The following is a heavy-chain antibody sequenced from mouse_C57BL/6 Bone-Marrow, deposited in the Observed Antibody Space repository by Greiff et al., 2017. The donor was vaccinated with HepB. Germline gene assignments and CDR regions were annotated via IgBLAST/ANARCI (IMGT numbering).Heavy chain of an antibody. Sequence: EVKLMESGGGLVQPGGSLKLSCAASGFTFSDYYMYWVRQTPEKRLEWVAYISNGGGSTYYPDTVKGRFTISRDNAKNTLYLQMSRLKSEDTAMYYCAIHNYGSSLYYAMDYWGQGTSVTVSS. V-gene: IGHV5-12*01. CDR3: AIHNYGSSLYYAMDY. CDR1: GFTFSDYY. J-gene: IGHJ4*01. D-gene: IGHD1-1*01. CDR2: ISNGGGST.